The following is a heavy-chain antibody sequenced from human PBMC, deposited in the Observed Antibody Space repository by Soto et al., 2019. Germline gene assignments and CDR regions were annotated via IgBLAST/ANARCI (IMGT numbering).Heavy chain of an antibody. CDR3: ARTPYYYVPRMGTYLNYFDY. CDR1: GGSFSGYY. D-gene: IGHD3-10*01. CDR2: INHSGST. V-gene: IGHV4-34*01. J-gene: IGHJ4*02. Sequence: TSETLSLTCAVYGGSFSGYYWSWIRQPPGKGLEWIGEINHSGSTNYNPSLKSRVTISVDTSKNQFSLKLSSVTAADTAVYYCARTPYYYVPRMGTYLNYFDYWGQGTLVTVSS.